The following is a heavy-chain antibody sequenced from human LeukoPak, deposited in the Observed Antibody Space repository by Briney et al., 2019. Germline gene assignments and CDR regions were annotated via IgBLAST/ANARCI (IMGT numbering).Heavy chain of an antibody. CDR3: ARLPDTAMAGDAFDI. J-gene: IGHJ3*02. V-gene: IGHV5-51*01. CDR2: IYPGDSDT. CDR1: GYSFTSYW. D-gene: IGHD5-18*01. Sequence: GESLKISCKGSGYSFTSYWIGWARQMPGKGLEWMGIIYPGDSDTRYSPSFQGQVTISADKSISTAYLQWSSLKASDTAMYYCARLPDTAMAGDAFDIWGQGTMVTVSS.